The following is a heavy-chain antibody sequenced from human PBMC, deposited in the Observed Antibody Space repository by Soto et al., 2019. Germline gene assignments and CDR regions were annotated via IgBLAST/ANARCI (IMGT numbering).Heavy chain of an antibody. J-gene: IGHJ4*02. CDR2: ISWNSGSI. CDR1: GFTFDDYA. D-gene: IGHD1-26*01. V-gene: IGHV3-9*01. Sequence: EVRLVESGGGLVQPGRSLRLSCAASGFTFDDYAMHWVRQAPGKGLEWVSGISWNSGSIGYADSVKGRFTISRDNAKNSLYLQMNSLRAEDTALYYCAKDSGVIAEGAADYWGQGTLVTVSS. CDR3: AKDSGVIAEGAADY.